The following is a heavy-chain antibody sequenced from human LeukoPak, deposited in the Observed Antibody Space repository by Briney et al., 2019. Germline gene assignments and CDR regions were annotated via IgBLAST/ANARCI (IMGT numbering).Heavy chain of an antibody. CDR2: IKSNYNGGTT. Sequence: GGSLRLSCAAPGFIFSNAWMSWVRQAPGKGLEWVGRIKSNYNGGTTDYAEPVKGRFTISRDDSKNIVYLQLNSLKTEDTAVYYCSTELWGSYPPDWGQGTMVTVSS. J-gene: IGHJ3*01. CDR1: GFIFSNAW. D-gene: IGHD2-21*01. CDR3: STELWGSYPPD. V-gene: IGHV3-15*01.